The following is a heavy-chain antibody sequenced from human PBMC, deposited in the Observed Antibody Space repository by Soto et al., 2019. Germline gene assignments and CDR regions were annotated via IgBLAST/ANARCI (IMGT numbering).Heavy chain of an antibody. J-gene: IGHJ3*02. CDR2: INPNGGGT. CDR3: ARCIAVDGTGIDAFDI. CDR1: GYTFTGYY. Sequence: QVQLVQSGAEVKKPGASVKVSCKASGYTFTGYYMHWVRQAPGQGLEWMGWINPNGGGTNYAQKFQGWVTMTRDTSISTAYMELSRLRSDDTAVYYCARCIAVDGTGIDAFDIWGQGTMVTVSS. V-gene: IGHV1-2*04. D-gene: IGHD6-19*01.